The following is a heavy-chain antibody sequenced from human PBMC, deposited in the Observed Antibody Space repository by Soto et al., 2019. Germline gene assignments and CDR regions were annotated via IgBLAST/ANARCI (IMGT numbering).Heavy chain of an antibody. CDR1: GGSFSGYY. V-gene: IGHV4-34*01. J-gene: IGHJ4*02. Sequence: SETMSLTCAVCGGSFSGYYWSWIRQPPGKGLERIGEINHSGSTNYNPSLKSRVTISVDTSKNQFSLKLSSVTAADTAVYYCARAARRYSSGWYLVSTSFDYWGQGTLVTVSS. CDR3: ARAARRYSSGWYLVSTSFDY. CDR2: INHSGST. D-gene: IGHD6-19*01.